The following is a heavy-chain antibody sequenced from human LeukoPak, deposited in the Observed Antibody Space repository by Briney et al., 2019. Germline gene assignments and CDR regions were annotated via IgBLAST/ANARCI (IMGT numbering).Heavy chain of an antibody. CDR1: GGSITSYY. Sequence: SETLSLTCTVSGGSITSYYWSWLRQPPGKGLDWIAFISDSGSTYYNPSLKSRVTISLDTSKNQFSLKLTSVTAADTAVYYCAGDFGPSRGFDYWGQGTLVTVSS. CDR3: AGDFGPSRGFDY. V-gene: IGHV4-59*01. D-gene: IGHD3-10*01. CDR2: ISDSGST. J-gene: IGHJ4*02.